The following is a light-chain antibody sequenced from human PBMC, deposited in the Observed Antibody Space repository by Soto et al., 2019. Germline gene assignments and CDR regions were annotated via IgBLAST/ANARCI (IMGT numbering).Light chain of an antibody. J-gene: IGKJ2*01. Sequence: DIQMTQSPSSLSASVGDRVTITCRASQSISSYLNWYQQKPGKAPKLLIYAASSLQSGVPSRFSGSGSETDFTLTISSLQPEDFATYYCQQSYSTPPYTFGQGTKREIK. CDR1: QSISSY. CDR2: AAS. V-gene: IGKV1-39*01. CDR3: QQSYSTPPYT.